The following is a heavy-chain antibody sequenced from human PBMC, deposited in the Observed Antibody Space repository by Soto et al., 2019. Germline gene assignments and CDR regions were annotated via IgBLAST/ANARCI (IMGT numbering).Heavy chain of an antibody. CDR2: IIPIFGTA. CDR1: GGTFSSYA. CDR3: AREHTEHYYYGMDV. J-gene: IGHJ6*02. Sequence: QVQLVQSGAEVKKPGSSVKVSCKASGGTFSSYAISWVLQAPGQGLAWMGGIIPIFGTANYAQKFQGRVTITADESTSTAYMELSSLRSEDTAVYYCAREHTEHYYYGMDVWGQGTTGTVSS. V-gene: IGHV1-69*01. D-gene: IGHD1-26*01.